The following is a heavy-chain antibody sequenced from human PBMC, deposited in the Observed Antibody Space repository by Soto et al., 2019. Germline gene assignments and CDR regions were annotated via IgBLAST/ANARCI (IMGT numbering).Heavy chain of an antibody. J-gene: IGHJ4*02. CDR1: GFTFSSYA. CDR3: ARDQDDTSDY. CDR2: ISYDGSNK. Sequence: GGSLRLSCAASGFTFSSYAMHWVRQAPGKGLEWVAVISYDGSNKYYADSVKGRFTISRDNSKNTLYLQMNSLRAEDTAVYYCARDQDDTSDYWGQGTLVTVSS. D-gene: IGHD2-15*01. V-gene: IGHV3-30-3*01.